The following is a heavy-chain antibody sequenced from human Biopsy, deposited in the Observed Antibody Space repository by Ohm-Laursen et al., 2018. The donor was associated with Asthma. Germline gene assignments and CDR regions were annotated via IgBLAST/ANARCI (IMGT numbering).Heavy chain of an antibody. V-gene: IGHV4-61*01. CDR1: GGSVSIGSYY. CDR3: ARGPNYHGSGRAPIGMDV. D-gene: IGHD3-10*01. Sequence: GTLSLTWTVSGGSVSIGSYYWSWIRQPPGKGLEWLGYIYYTGSDNYNPSLKSRVTISVDTSKNQFSLRLNSVTAADTAVYYCARGPNYHGSGRAPIGMDVWGQGTTVTVSS. J-gene: IGHJ6*02. CDR2: IYYTGSD.